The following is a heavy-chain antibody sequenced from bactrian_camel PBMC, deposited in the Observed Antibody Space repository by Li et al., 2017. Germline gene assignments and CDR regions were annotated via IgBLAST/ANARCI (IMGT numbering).Heavy chain of an antibody. V-gene: IGHV3S42*01. D-gene: IGHD2*01. CDR1: GYAASSLC. J-gene: IGHJ4*01. CDR2: IDGSTSST. CDR3: ASSSVVRGLWDRNPD. Sequence: VQLVESGGGSVQAGGSLGLSCAASGYAASSLCMGWFRQAPGKEREGVAVIDGSTSSTSYADSVKGRFTIARDNAKNTLYLQMSSLKAEDTAVYYCASSSVVRGLWDRNPDWGQGTQVTVS.